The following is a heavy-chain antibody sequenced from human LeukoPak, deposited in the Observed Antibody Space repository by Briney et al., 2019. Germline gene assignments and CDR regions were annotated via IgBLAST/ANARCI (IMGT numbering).Heavy chain of an antibody. V-gene: IGHV1-46*01. CDR2: INPSVGST. D-gene: IGHD2-15*01. CDR3: ARESRSGGAYYYMGV. J-gene: IGHJ6*03. Sequence: ASVKVSCKASGYTFTSHYMHWVRQAPGQGLEWMGKINPSVGSTTYAQKFQGRVTMTGDMSTSTVYVELSSLRPEDTAVYYCARESRSGGAYYYMGVWGKGTTVTVSS. CDR1: GYTFTSHY.